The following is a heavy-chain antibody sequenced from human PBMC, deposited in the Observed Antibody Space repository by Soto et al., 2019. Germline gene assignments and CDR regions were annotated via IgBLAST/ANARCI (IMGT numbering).Heavy chain of an antibody. Sequence: GESLKISCKGSGYSFTSYWIGWVRQMPGKGLEWMGIIYPGDSDTRYSPSFQGQVTISADKSISTAYLQWSSLKASDTAMYYCARYRYCSSTSCPPSHYYYYGMDVWGQGTTVTVSS. V-gene: IGHV5-51*01. D-gene: IGHD2-2*01. J-gene: IGHJ6*02. CDR2: IYPGDSDT. CDR1: GYSFTSYW. CDR3: ARYRYCSSTSCPPSHYYYYGMDV.